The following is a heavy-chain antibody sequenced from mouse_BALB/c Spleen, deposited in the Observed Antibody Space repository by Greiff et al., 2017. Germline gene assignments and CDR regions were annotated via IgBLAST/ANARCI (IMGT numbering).Heavy chain of an antibody. V-gene: IGHV3-2*02. CDR2: ISYSGST. CDR1: GYSITSDYA. CDR3: AREGSYDYDEGRNFDY. D-gene: IGHD2-4*01. J-gene: IGHJ2*01. Sequence: VQLQQSGPGLVKPSQSLSLTCTVTGYSITSDYAWNWIRQFPGNKLEWMGYISYSGSTSYNPSLKSRISITRDTSKNQFFLQLNSVTTEDTATYYCAREGSYDYDEGRNFDYWGQGTTLTVSS.